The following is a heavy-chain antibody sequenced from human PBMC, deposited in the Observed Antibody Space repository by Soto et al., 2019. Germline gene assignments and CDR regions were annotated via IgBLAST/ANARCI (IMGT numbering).Heavy chain of an antibody. V-gene: IGHV1-69*06. J-gene: IGHJ4*02. CDR1: GGSLSTNP. D-gene: IGHD2-15*01. CDR3: ARRDSGGFYRFFDS. CDR2: TGSGTGPG. Sequence: SVKVSCKASGGSLSTNPISWVRQAPGQGLEWMGGTGSGTGPGNHAQKFQGRLTVTADKSTSTVYMELTNLSSEDTAVYYCARRDSGGFYRFFDSWGQGTLVTVS.